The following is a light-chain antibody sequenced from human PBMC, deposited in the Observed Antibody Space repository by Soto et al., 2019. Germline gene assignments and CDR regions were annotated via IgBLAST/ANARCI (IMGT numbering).Light chain of an antibody. V-gene: IGKV2-28*01. Sequence: DIVMTQSPLSLPVTPGEPASISCRSSQILLHSNGYNYLDWYLQKPGQSPQLLIYLGSNRASGVPDRFSGSGSGTDFTLTISSLQPEDFATYYCPQANSFPINCGQGTRLEI. CDR1: QILLHSNGYNY. J-gene: IGKJ5*01. CDR3: PQANSFPIN. CDR2: LGS.